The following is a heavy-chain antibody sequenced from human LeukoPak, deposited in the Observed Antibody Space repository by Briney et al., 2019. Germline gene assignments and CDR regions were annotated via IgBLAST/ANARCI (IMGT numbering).Heavy chain of an antibody. D-gene: IGHD6-19*01. J-gene: IGHJ4*02. CDR2: IIPTLGIA. Sequence: SVKVSCKASGGTFSSYAISWVRQAPGQGLEWMGRIIPTLGIANYAQKFQGRVTITADKSTSTAYMELSSLRSEDTAVYYCARGSPPGYSSGWYFDYWGQGTLVTVSS. CDR3: ARGSPPGYSSGWYFDY. CDR1: GGTFSSYA. V-gene: IGHV1-69*04.